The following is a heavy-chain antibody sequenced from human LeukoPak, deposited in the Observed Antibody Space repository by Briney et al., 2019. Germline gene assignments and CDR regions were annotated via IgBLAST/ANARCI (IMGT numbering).Heavy chain of an antibody. Sequence: SETLSLTCTVSGGSISSSSYYWGWLRQPPGKGLEWIGSIYYSGSTYYNPSLKSRVTISVDTSKNQFSLKLSSVTAADTAVYYCARGGRIAAAGWFDPWGQGTLVTVSS. CDR1: GGSISSSSYY. V-gene: IGHV4-39*07. D-gene: IGHD6-13*01. CDR3: ARGGRIAAAGWFDP. J-gene: IGHJ5*02. CDR2: IYYSGST.